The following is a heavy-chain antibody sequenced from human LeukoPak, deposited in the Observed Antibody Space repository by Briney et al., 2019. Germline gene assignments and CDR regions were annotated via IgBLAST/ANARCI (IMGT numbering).Heavy chain of an antibody. V-gene: IGHV4-39*01. D-gene: IGHD3-10*01. Sequence: SETLSLTCTVSGGSVRSSSYSWGWIRQPPGKGLEWIGRIYYCGSIYYDPSLKIRYTISVGTYKNQSALKLSPVTAADTAVYSCASQIVGSGNYYNFDYWGQGTLVTVSS. CDR2: IYYCGSI. J-gene: IGHJ4*02. CDR3: ASQIVGSGNYYNFDY. CDR1: GGSVRSSSYS.